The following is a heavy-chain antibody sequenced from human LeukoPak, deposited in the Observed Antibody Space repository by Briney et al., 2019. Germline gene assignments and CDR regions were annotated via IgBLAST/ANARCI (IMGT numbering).Heavy chain of an antibody. D-gene: IGHD3-10*01. J-gene: IGHJ3*02. Sequence: GGSLRLSCAPSGFTLRGYAMSCVIQAPGKGLEWVSLISGNGGSIVYADSVRGRFTISRDNSTNTFYLQMNSLRAEDTARYYSARSWYPWVRTFDIWGQGTVVTVSS. CDR1: GFTLRGYA. V-gene: IGHV3-23*01. CDR2: ISGNGGSI. CDR3: ARSWYPWVRTFDI.